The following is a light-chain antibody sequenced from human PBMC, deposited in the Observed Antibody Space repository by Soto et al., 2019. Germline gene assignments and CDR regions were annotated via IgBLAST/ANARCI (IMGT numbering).Light chain of an antibody. CDR1: QSVSSSY. CDR2: GAS. CDR3: QQYGSATCT. J-gene: IGKJ1*01. Sequence: EIVLTQSPGTLSLSPGERATLSCRASQSVSSSYLAWYQQKPGQAPRLLIYGASSRDTGIPARFSGSGSGTDFTLTISRLEPEDFAVYYCQQYGSATCTFGQGTKVEIK. V-gene: IGKV3-20*01.